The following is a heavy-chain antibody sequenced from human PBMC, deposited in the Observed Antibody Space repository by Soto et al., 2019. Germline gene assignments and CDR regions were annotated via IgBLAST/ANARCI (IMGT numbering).Heavy chain of an antibody. Sequence: GESLKISCKGFGYSFTSHWIRWVRQMPGKGLEWMGTLDPSDSYTNYSPSFQGHVTISVDKSISTAYLQWSSLKASDTAIYYCARRDCSSTSCQINWSDPWGQGTQVTVSS. J-gene: IGHJ5*02. CDR2: LDPSDSYT. D-gene: IGHD2-2*01. V-gene: IGHV5-10-1*01. CDR3: ARRDCSSTSCQINWSDP. CDR1: GYSFTSHW.